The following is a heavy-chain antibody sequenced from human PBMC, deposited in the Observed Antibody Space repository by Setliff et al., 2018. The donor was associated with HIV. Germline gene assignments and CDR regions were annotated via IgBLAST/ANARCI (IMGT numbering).Heavy chain of an antibody. Sequence: GASVKVSCKASGGTFTNHGIGWVRQAPGRRLEWLGGVIPMFGITNDGQKFQGRVAITTDESTSTVFLELRSLRSDDTAMYYCARGGGTHSLPYFFDFWGQGTLVTVSS. CDR3: ARGGGTHSLPYFFDF. V-gene: IGHV1-69*05. CDR2: VIPMFGIT. J-gene: IGHJ4*02. CDR1: GGTFTNHG.